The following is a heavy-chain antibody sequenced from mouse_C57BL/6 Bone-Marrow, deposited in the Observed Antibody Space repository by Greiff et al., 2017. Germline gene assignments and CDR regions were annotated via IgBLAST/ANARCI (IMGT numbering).Heavy chain of an antibody. V-gene: IGHV5-17*01. J-gene: IGHJ4*01. CDR1: GFTFTDYG. CDR3: ARGYYAMDY. Sequence: EVQLVESWGGLVKPGGSLKLSCAASGFTFTDYGMHWVRQAPEKGLEWVGYISSGSSNIYYADTVKGRFTISRDTAKNTLVLQLTSLTSEDTAIYYCARGYYAMDYWGQGTAVTVSA. CDR2: ISSGSSNI.